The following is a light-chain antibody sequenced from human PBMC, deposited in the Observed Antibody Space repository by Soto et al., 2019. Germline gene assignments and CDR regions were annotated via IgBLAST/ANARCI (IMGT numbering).Light chain of an antibody. CDR3: QSADSSGIVV. CDR1: ALPKQY. Sequence: SYELTQPPSVSVSPGQMARITCSGDALPKQYAYWYQQKPGQAPVLVIYKDSERPSGIPERFSGSSSGTTVTLTISGVQAEDEADYYCQSADSSGIVVFGGGTQLTVL. CDR2: KDS. J-gene: IGLJ2*01. V-gene: IGLV3-25*02.